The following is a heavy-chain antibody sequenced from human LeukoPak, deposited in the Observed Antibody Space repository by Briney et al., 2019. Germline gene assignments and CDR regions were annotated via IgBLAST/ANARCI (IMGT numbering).Heavy chain of an antibody. V-gene: IGHV3-11*01. CDR3: ARNHPPRNDGWPLFDY. CDR1: GFTFSDYY. J-gene: IGHJ4*02. CDR2: ISSSGDTI. D-gene: IGHD1-1*01. Sequence: PGPSLRLSCAVSGFTFSDYYLSWIRQAPGQGAEWLSYISSSGDTIYYGDSMKGRVTISRDNAKNSLYLQINSLRAEHTAVYFCARNHPPRNDGWPLFDYWGRGTLVTVSS.